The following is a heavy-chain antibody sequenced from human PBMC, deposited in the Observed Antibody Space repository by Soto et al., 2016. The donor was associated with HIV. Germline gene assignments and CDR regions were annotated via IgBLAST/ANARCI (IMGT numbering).Heavy chain of an antibody. V-gene: IGHV1-69*12. Sequence: QVQLVQPGAEVKKPGSSVKVSCKASGGTFSTYAIAWVRQAPGQGLEWMGGIIPMFTTANYAQKFQGRVTITADESTNTAYMELSSLRSEDTAVYYCAISGTSAGLFFDSWGQGTLITVSS. CDR3: AISGTSAGLFFDS. J-gene: IGHJ4*02. D-gene: IGHD1-26*01. CDR1: GGTFSTYA. CDR2: IIPMFTTA.